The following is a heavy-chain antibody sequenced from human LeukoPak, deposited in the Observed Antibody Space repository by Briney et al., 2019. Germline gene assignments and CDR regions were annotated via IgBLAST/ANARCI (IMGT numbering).Heavy chain of an antibody. D-gene: IGHD3-3*01. Sequence: GGSLRLSCAASGFTFSSYWMSWVRQAPGKGPEWVANIKQDGSEKYYVDSVKGRFTISRDNAKNSLYLQMNSLRAEDTAVYYCASDRDYRMDFWSGYYKGSLKNFDYWGQGTLVTVSS. CDR1: GFTFSSYW. CDR3: ASDRDYRMDFWSGYYKGSLKNFDY. V-gene: IGHV3-7*01. J-gene: IGHJ4*02. CDR2: IKQDGSEK.